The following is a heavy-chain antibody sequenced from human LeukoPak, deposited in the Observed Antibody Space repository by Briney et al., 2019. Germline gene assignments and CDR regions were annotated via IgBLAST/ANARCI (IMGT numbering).Heavy chain of an antibody. Sequence: GGSLRLSCAASGFTFSSYSMNWVRQAPRKGLEWVSYVSSSSGTMYYADSVKGRFTISRDNAKNSLFLQMSSPRDEDTAVYYCARGLAYSSSPFDYWGHGTLVTVSS. CDR1: GFTFSSYS. V-gene: IGHV3-48*02. CDR2: VSSSSGTM. J-gene: IGHJ5*01. CDR3: ARGLAYSSSPFDY. D-gene: IGHD6-13*01.